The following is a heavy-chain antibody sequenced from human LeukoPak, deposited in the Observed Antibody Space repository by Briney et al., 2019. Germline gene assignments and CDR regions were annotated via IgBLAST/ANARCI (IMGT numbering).Heavy chain of an antibody. Sequence: SETLSLTCTVSGGSISSGDYYWSWIRQHPGKGLEWIGYIYYSGSTYYNPSLKSRVTILVDTSKNQFSLKLSSVTAADTAVYYCARAESRGSGSYYTYWGQGTLVTVSS. V-gene: IGHV4-31*03. J-gene: IGHJ4*02. CDR2: IYYSGST. CDR3: ARAESRGSGSYYTY. CDR1: GGSISSGDYY. D-gene: IGHD3-10*01.